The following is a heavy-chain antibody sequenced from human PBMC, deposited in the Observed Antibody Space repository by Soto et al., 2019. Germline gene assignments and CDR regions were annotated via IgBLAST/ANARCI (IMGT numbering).Heavy chain of an antibody. V-gene: IGHV4-59*03. CDR2: IYNSGST. D-gene: IGHD3-22*01. CDR1: GGSITGYY. Sequence: PSETLSLTCTVSGGSITGYYWHWMRQPPGKGLEWIGYIYNSGSTNYNPSFKTRVTISLDTTKNQFSLELGSVTVAGTAFYCCVGGGWIVVATRCLMDVWGKGTKVTVSS. J-gene: IGHJ6*03. CDR3: VGGGWIVVATRCLMDV.